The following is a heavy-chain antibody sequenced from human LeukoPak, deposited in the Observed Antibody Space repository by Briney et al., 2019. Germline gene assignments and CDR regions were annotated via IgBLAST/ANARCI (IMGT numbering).Heavy chain of an antibody. J-gene: IGHJ6*02. CDR2: INSDGSST. D-gene: IGHD3-10*01. CDR3: AKDREDGSGSSFYYYGMDV. Sequence: GGSLRLSCAASGFTFSSYWMHWVRQAPGKGLVWVSRINSDGSSTSYADSVKGRFTISRDNAKNTLYLQMNSLRAEDTALYYCAKDREDGSGSSFYYYGMDVWGQGTTVTVSS. V-gene: IGHV3-74*01. CDR1: GFTFSSYW.